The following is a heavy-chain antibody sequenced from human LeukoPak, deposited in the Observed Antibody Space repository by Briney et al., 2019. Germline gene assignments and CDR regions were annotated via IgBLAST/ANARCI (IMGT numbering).Heavy chain of an antibody. CDR2: INHSGST. CDR1: GGSFSGYY. CDR3: ARLGVRGVQNY. J-gene: IGHJ4*02. D-gene: IGHD3-10*01. Sequence: PSETLSLTCAVYGGSFSGYYWSWIRQPPGKGLEWIGEINHSGSTNYNPSLKSRVTISVDTSKNQFSLKLSSVTAADTAVYYCARLGVRGVQNYWGQGTLVTVSS. V-gene: IGHV4-34*01.